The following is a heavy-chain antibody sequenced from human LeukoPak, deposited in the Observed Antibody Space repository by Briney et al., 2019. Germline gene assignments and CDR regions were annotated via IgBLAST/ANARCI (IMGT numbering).Heavy chain of an antibody. CDR1: GFTFSSYA. Sequence: PGGSLRLSCAASGFTFSSYAMSWVRQAPGKGLEWVSVIYSGGSTYYADSVKGRFTISRDNSKNTLYLQMNSLRAEDTAVYYCARDRVGAIDYWGQGTLVTVSS. V-gene: IGHV3-66*02. D-gene: IGHD1-26*01. CDR2: IYSGGST. J-gene: IGHJ4*02. CDR3: ARDRVGAIDY.